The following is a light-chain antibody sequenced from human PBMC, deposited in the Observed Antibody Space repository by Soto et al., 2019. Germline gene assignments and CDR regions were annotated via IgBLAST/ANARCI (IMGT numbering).Light chain of an antibody. V-gene: IGLV4-69*01. CDR3: QAWGTGVV. CDR1: SGHSSYA. J-gene: IGLJ2*01. CDR2: LNSDGSH. Sequence: QLVLTQSPSAPASLGASVKLTCTLSSGHSSYAIAWHQQQPEKGPRYLMKLNSDGSHSKGDGIPDRFSGSSSGAERYLTISDLQAADEAGYYCQAWGTGVVFGGGTKLTVL.